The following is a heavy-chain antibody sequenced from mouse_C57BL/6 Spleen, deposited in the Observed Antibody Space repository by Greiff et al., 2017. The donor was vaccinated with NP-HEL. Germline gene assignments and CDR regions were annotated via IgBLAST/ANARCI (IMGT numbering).Heavy chain of an antibody. D-gene: IGHD1-1*01. J-gene: IGHJ1*03. Sequence: VQLQQSGAELVRPGASVTLSCKASGYTFTDYEMHWVKQTPVHGLEWIGAIYPETGGTAYNQKFTGKAILTADKSSSTAYMELRSLTSEHPADYYGTRSPDYYGSSLSYWYFDGWGTGTTVTVAS. CDR2: IYPETGGT. CDR3: TRSPDYYGSSLSYWYFDG. CDR1: GYTFTDYE. V-gene: IGHV1-15*01.